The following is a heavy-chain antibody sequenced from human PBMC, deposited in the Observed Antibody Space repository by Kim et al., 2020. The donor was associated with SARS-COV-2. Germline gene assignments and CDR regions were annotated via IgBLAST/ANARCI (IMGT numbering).Heavy chain of an antibody. V-gene: IGHV3-23*01. Sequence: GGSLRLSCVASGFTFSSFAMSWVRQAPGKGLEWVAAISGSGGSTYAADSVRGRFTISRDNSKNTLYLQMHSLRAEDTAVYYCAKASPYDSSGYYCYFDYWGQGTLVTVSS. CDR3: AKASPYDSSGYYCYFDY. D-gene: IGHD3-22*01. CDR1: GFTFSSFA. J-gene: IGHJ4*02. CDR2: ISGSGGST.